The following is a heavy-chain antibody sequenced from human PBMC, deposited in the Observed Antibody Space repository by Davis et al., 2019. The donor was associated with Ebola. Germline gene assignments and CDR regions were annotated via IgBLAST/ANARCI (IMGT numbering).Heavy chain of an antibody. D-gene: IGHD2-2*01. CDR3: ARAQGYCSSTSCSRYYGMDV. J-gene: IGHJ6*02. V-gene: IGHV3-30-3*01. CDR1: GFTFSSYA. Sequence: PGGSLRLSCAASGFTFSSYAMHWVRQAPGKGLEWVAVISYDGSNKYYADSVKGRFTISRDNSKNTLYLQMNSLRAEDTAVYYCARAQGYCSSTSCSRYYGMDVWGQGTTVTVSS. CDR2: ISYDGSNK.